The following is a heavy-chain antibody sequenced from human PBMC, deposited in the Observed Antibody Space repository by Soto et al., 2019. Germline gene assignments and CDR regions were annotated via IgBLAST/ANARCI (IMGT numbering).Heavy chain of an antibody. V-gene: IGHV1-18*01. CDR2: ISAYNGNT. J-gene: IGHJ6*02. D-gene: IGHD2-15*01. CDR1: GYTFTSYG. CDR3: ARDRCSGGSCYLDYYYYGMDV. Sequence: GASVKVSCKASGYTFTSYGISWVRQAPGQGLEWMGWISAYNGNTNYAQKLQGRVTMTTDTSTSTAYMELRSLRSDDTAVYYCARDRCSGGSCYLDYYYYGMDVWGQGTTVTVSS.